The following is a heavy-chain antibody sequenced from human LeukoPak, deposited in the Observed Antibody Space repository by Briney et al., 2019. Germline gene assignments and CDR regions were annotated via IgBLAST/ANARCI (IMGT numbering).Heavy chain of an antibody. Sequence: PGGSLRLSCAASGFTFSTYWMSWVRQAPGKGLEWVANTKEDGGEKYYVDSVKGRFTISRDNAENSLYLQMNSLRAEDTAVYYCARWSVAGSLDYWGQGTLVTVSS. J-gene: IGHJ4*02. V-gene: IGHV3-7*01. CDR2: TKEDGGEK. CDR3: ARWSVAGSLDY. D-gene: IGHD6-19*01. CDR1: GFTFSTYW.